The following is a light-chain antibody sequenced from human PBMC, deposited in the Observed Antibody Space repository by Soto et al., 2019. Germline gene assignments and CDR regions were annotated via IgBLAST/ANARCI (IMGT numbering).Light chain of an antibody. J-gene: IGLJ3*02. CDR3: ATWDYNLNVRWV. Sequence: QSVLTQPPSASGTPGQRVTISCSGSRSNIGSNAVSWYQQYPGTAPNLLLYNNNQRPSWVPVRFSCSKSGTAASLAISGLQSEDEDEYYCATWDYNLNVRWVFGGGTKLTVL. CDR2: NNN. CDR1: RSNIGSNA. V-gene: IGLV1-44*01.